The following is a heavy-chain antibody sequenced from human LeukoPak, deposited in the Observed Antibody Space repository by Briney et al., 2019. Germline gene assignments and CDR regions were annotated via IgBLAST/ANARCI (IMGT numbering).Heavy chain of an antibody. CDR2: IRYDGKNK. CDR3: AKDGGYCSSISCYTPDYYFDY. Sequence: GGSLRLSCAASRFASSTYGMHWVRQAPGKGLEWVAFIRYDGKNKYYADSVKGRFTISRDNSKNTLYLQMNSLRPEDTAVYYCAKDGGYCSSISCYTPDYYFDYWGQGTLVTVSS. CDR1: RFASSTYG. J-gene: IGHJ4*02. D-gene: IGHD2-2*02. V-gene: IGHV3-30*02.